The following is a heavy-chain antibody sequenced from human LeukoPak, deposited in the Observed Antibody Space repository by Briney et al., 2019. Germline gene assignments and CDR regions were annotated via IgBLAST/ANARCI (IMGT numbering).Heavy chain of an antibody. CDR1: GYTFTSYG. CDR2: ISAYNGTT. J-gene: IGHJ6*02. Sequence: ASVKVSCKASGYTFTSYGISWVRQAPGQGLEWMGWISAYNGTTNYAQKLQGRVTMTTDTSTSTAYMELRSLRSDDTAVYYCARDRSDYDSSGYRNYYYYYGMDVWGQGTTVTVSS. V-gene: IGHV1-18*01. D-gene: IGHD3-22*01. CDR3: ARDRSDYDSSGYRNYYYYYGMDV.